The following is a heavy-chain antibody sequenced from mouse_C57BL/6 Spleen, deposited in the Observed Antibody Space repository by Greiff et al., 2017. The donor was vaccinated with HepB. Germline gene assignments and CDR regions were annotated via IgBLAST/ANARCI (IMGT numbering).Heavy chain of an antibody. Sequence: DVMLVESGGGLVKPGGSLKLSCAASGFTFSDYGMHWVRQAPEKGLEWVAYISSGSSTIYYADTVKGRFTISRDNAKNTLFLQMTSLRSEDTAMYYCARDGSSYYFDYWGQGTTFTVSS. CDR1: GFTFSDYG. CDR2: ISSGSSTI. D-gene: IGHD1-1*01. CDR3: ARDGSSYYFDY. J-gene: IGHJ2*01. V-gene: IGHV5-17*01.